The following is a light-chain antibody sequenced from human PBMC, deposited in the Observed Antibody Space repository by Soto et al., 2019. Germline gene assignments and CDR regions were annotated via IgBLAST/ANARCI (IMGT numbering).Light chain of an antibody. CDR2: GVS. Sequence: EIVLTQSPGTLSLSPGERATSSCRASQSVSSSLAWYQQKPGQAPRLLIYGVSSRATGIPDRFSGSGSGTDFTLTVSSLEPEDFAVYYCHQFASSPQTFGQGTKV. J-gene: IGKJ1*01. CDR3: HQFASSPQT. CDR1: QSVSSS. V-gene: IGKV3-20*01.